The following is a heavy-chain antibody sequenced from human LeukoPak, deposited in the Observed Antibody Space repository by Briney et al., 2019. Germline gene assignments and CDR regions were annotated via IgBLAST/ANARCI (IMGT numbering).Heavy chain of an antibody. CDR1: GYSISNGYY. J-gene: IGHJ6*04. CDR2: TYHSGTS. D-gene: IGHD2-15*01. V-gene: IGHV4-38-2*02. CDR3: ARLREKSSGDVKGMDV. Sequence: SETLSLTCTVSGYSISNGYYWGWIRRPPGKGLEWIGTTYHSGTSYYNLSLKSRVTISVDTSKNQLSLKVTSVTAADTAVYYCARLREKSSGDVKGMDVWGKGTTVTVSS.